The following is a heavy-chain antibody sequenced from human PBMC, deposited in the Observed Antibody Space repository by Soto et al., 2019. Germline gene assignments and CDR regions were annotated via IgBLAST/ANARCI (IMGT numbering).Heavy chain of an antibody. Sequence: GGSLRLSCEASGFKFDDHMMHWVRQAPGKGLEWVSLITDNGGSTYYADSVKGRFTISRDNTKNTLFLQMNSLRAEDTAVYHCAKERATTTAFDYWGQGALVTVSS. J-gene: IGHJ4*02. CDR1: GFKFDDHM. D-gene: IGHD4-17*01. V-gene: IGHV3-23*01. CDR2: ITDNGGST. CDR3: AKERATTTAFDY.